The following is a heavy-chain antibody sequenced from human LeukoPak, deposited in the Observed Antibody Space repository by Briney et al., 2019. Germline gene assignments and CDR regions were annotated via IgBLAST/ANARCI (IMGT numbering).Heavy chain of an antibody. CDR1: GFTVSSTY. Sequence: GGSLRLSCAASGFTVSSTYMSWVRQAPGKGLEWVSIIYGGDTTYYADSVKGRFTISRDNSKNTVYLQMSSLRADDTAVYYCARDRITMVRGVMAYYYGMDVWGQGTTVTVSS. CDR2: IYGGDTT. J-gene: IGHJ6*02. CDR3: ARDRITMVRGVMAYYYGMDV. D-gene: IGHD3-10*01. V-gene: IGHV3-53*01.